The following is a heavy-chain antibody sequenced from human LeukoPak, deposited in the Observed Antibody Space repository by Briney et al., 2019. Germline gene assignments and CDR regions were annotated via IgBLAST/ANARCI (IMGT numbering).Heavy chain of an antibody. Sequence: GGSLRLSCAASGFTFSDYYMSWIRQAPGKGLEWVSYISSSCSTIYYADSVKGRFTISRDNAKNSLYLQMNSLRAEDTAVYYCARPLAAAAHYYYYYMDVWGKGTTVTISS. CDR2: ISSSCSTI. V-gene: IGHV3-11*01. CDR3: ARPLAAAAHYYYYYMDV. J-gene: IGHJ6*03. D-gene: IGHD6-13*01. CDR1: GFTFSDYY.